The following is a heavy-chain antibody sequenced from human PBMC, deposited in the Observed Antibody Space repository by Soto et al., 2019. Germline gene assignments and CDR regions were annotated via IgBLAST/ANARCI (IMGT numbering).Heavy chain of an antibody. V-gene: IGHV3-30-3*01. J-gene: IGHJ6*02. CDR1: GFTFSSYA. D-gene: IGHD6-6*01. CDR2: TSYDGSNK. Sequence: GSLRLSCAASGFTFSSYAMHWVRQAPGKGLEWVAVTSYDGSNKYYADSVKGRFTISRDNSKNTLYLQMNSLRAEDTAVYYCARDGLVYYYYYGMDVWGQGTTVTVSS. CDR3: ARDGLVYYYYYGMDV.